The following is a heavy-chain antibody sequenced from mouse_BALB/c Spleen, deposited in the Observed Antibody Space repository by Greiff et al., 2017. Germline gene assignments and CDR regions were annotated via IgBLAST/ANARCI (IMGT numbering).Heavy chain of an antibody. J-gene: IGHJ2*01. CDR3: AREGDGYFDY. D-gene: IGHD2-3*01. Sequence: EVQRVESGGGLVQPGGSRKLSCAASGFTFSSFGMHWVRQAPEKGLEWVAYISSGSSTIYYADTVKGRFTISRDNPKNTLFLQMTSLRSEDTAMYYCAREGDGYFDYWGQGTTLTVSS. V-gene: IGHV5-17*02. CDR1: GFTFSSFG. CDR2: ISSGSSTI.